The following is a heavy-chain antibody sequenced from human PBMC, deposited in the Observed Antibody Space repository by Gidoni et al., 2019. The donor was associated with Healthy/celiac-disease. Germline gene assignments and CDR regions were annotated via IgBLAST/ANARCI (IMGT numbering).Heavy chain of an antibody. D-gene: IGHD2-21*01. CDR2: INHSGST. J-gene: IGHJ3*02. V-gene: IGHV4-34*01. CDR3: ARGGKVVIAIRAHAFDI. CDR1: GGSFGGYY. Sequence: QVQLQQWCAGLLKPSEALSLTCPVYGGSFGGYYWSWIRQPPGKGMEWIGEINHSGSTNYNPSLKSRGTISVDTSKNQFSLKLSSVTAADTAVYYCARGGKVVIAIRAHAFDIWGQGTMVTVSS.